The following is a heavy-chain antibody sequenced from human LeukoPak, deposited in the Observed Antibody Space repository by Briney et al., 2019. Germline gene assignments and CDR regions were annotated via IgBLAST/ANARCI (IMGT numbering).Heavy chain of an antibody. J-gene: IGHJ4*02. CDR3: ASARWDD. D-gene: IGHD5-24*01. CDR1: GFTFSSYAM. Sequence: GSLRLSCAASGFTFSSYAMSWVRQPPGKGLEWIGEVYHSGSTNYNPSLKGRVTISVDKSKNLFSLKLTSVTAADTAMYYCASARWDDWGQGTLVTVSS. V-gene: IGHV4-4*02. CDR2: VYHSGST.